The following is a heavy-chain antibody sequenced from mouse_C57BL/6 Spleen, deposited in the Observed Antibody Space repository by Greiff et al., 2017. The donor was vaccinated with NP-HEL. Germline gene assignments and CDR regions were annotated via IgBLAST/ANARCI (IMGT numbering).Heavy chain of an antibody. D-gene: IGHD1-1*01. Sequence: QVQLKESGAELVRPGTSVKMSCKASGYTFTNYWIGWAKQRPGHGLEWIGDIYPGGGYTNYNEKFKGKATLTADKSSSTAYMQFSSLTSEDSAIYYCARCYGSSYPYYAMDYWGQGTSVTVSS. CDR1: GYTFTNYW. CDR3: ARCYGSSYPYYAMDY. CDR2: IYPGGGYT. V-gene: IGHV1-63*01. J-gene: IGHJ4*01.